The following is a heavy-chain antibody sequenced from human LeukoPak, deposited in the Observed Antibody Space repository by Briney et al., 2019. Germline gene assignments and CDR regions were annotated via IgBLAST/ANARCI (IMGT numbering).Heavy chain of an antibody. D-gene: IGHD2-15*01. Sequence: WGSLRLSCAASGFTFSIAWMSWVRQVPGKGLEWVGRIKSKTDDGTTDYAAPVKGRFTISRDDSKNTLYLQMNSLKIEDTAVYYCTSGRNSPLDYWGQGTLVTVSS. J-gene: IGHJ4*02. CDR3: TSGRNSPLDY. CDR1: GFTFSIAW. V-gene: IGHV3-15*01. CDR2: IKSKTDDGTT.